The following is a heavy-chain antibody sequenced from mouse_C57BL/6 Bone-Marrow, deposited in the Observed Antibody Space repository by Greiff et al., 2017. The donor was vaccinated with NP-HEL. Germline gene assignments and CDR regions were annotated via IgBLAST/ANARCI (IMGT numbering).Heavy chain of an antibody. V-gene: IGHV1-61*01. D-gene: IGHD1-1*02. CDR3: ARRGYYLAY. J-gene: IGHJ3*01. Sequence: QVQLQQPGAELVRPGSSVKLSCKASGYTFTSYWLDWVKQRPGQGLEWIGNIYPSDSETHYNQKFKDKATLTVDKSSSTAYMQLSSLTSEDSAVYYCARRGYYLAYWGQGTLFTVSA. CDR1: GYTFTSYW. CDR2: IYPSDSET.